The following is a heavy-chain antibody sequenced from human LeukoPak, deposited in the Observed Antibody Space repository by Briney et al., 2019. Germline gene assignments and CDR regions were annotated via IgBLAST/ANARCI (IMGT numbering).Heavy chain of an antibody. Sequence: SVKVSCKASGGTFSSYAISWVRQAPGQGLEWMGRIIPILGIANYAQKFQGRVTITADKSTSTAYMELSSLRSEDTAVYYCARKIAADLDAFDIWGHGTMATVSS. CDR2: IIPILGIA. D-gene: IGHD6-13*01. CDR1: GGTFSSYA. J-gene: IGHJ3*02. CDR3: ARKIAADLDAFDI. V-gene: IGHV1-69*04.